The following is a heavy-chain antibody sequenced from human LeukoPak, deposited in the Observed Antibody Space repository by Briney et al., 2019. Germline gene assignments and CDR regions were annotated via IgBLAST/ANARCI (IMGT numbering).Heavy chain of an antibody. CDR2: IYHSGST. CDR1: GGSISSSNW. V-gene: IGHV4-4*02. D-gene: IGHD1-1*01. CDR3: ARDGERGLYYYYYMDV. J-gene: IGHJ6*03. Sequence: PSETLSLTCAVSGGSISSSNWWSWVRQPPGKGLEWIGEIYHSGSTNYNPSLKSRVTISVDKSKNQFSLKLSSVTAADTAVYYCARDGERGLYYYYYMDVWGKGTTVTVSS.